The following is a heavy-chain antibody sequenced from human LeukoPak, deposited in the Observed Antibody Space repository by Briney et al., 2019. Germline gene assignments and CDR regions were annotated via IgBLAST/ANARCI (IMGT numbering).Heavy chain of an antibody. CDR3: ARANTVRGAFDI. V-gene: IGHV1-18*01. D-gene: IGHD3-10*01. CDR1: GYIFTTYG. J-gene: IGHJ3*02. Sequence: ASVKVSCKASGYIFTTYGITWVRQAPGQGLEWMGWISVYNDNTYYSQKLQGRVTMTTDTSTSTAYMELRSLRSDDTAVHYCARANTVRGAFDIWGQGTMVTVSS. CDR2: ISVYNDNT.